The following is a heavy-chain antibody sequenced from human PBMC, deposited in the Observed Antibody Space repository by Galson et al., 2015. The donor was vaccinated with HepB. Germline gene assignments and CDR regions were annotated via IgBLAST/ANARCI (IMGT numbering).Heavy chain of an antibody. D-gene: IGHD2-2*01. CDR1: GYTFTSYY. Sequence: SVKVSCKASGYTFTSYYMHWVRQAPGQGLEWMGIINPSGGSTSYARKFQGRVTMTRDTSTSTVYMELSSLRSEDTAVYYCARVNIVVVPVDYYYYYGMDVWGQGTTVTVSS. J-gene: IGHJ6*02. V-gene: IGHV1-46*03. CDR3: ARVNIVVVPVDYYYYYGMDV. CDR2: INPSGGST.